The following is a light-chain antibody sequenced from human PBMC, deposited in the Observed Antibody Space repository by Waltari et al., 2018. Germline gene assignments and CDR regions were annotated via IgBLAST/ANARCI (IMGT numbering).Light chain of an antibody. J-gene: IGLJ2*01. CDR3: SAWDDSLNGQVV. V-gene: IGLV1-44*01. CDR2: SNN. Sequence: QSLLTQPPSASGTPGQRVTISCSGSWSNIGSNAVSRCQQLPGTAPKLLNHSNNRRPSGVPDRFSCSKSGTSASLVISGLQSADEADYYCSAWDDSLNGQVVFGGGTKVTVL. CDR1: WSNIGSNA.